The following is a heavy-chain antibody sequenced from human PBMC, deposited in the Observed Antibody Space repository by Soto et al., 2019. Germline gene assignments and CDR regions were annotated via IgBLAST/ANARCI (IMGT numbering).Heavy chain of an antibody. D-gene: IGHD1-26*01. V-gene: IGHV4-39*01. Sequence: QLQLQESGPGLVKPSETLSLTCTVSGGSISSSSYYWGWIRQPPGKGLEWIGSIYYSGSTYYNPSLKSRVTISVDTSKNQFSLKLSSVTAADTAVYYCARHHPVDMGATTFDYWGQGTLVTVSS. CDR2: IYYSGST. CDR1: GGSISSSSYY. J-gene: IGHJ4*02. CDR3: ARHHPVDMGATTFDY.